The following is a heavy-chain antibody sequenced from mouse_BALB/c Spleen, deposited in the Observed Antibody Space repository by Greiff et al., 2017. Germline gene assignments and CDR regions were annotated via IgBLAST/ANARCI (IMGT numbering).Heavy chain of an antibody. V-gene: IGHV3-6*02. D-gene: IGHD2-14*01. CDR1: GYSITSGYY. J-gene: IGHJ3*01. Sequence: ESGPGLVKPSQSLSLTCSVTGYSITSGYYWNWIRQFPGNKLEWMGYISYDGSNNYNPSLKNRISITRDTSKNQFFLKLNSVTTEDTATYYCASSDYRYPFAYWGQGTLVTVSA. CDR3: ASSDYRYPFAY. CDR2: ISYDGSN.